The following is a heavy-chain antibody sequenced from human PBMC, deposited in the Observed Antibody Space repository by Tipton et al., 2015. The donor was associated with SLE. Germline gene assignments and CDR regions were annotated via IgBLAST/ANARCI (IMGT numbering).Heavy chain of an antibody. D-gene: IGHD6-6*01. V-gene: IGHV4-59*11. CDR3: ASGLYSSSGLFFDN. CDR1: GGSISSHY. J-gene: IGHJ4*02. CDR2: IYYSGNA. Sequence: TLSLTCTVSGGSISSHYWSWIRQPPGKGLEWIGSIYYSGNANSNPSLKSRVTISVDTSKNQFSLKLSSVTAADTAVYYCASGLYSSSGLFFDNWGQGTVVTVSS.